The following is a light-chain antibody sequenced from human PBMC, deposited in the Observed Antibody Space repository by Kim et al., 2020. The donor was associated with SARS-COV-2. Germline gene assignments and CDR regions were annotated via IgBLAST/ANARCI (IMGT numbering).Light chain of an antibody. CDR3: QAWDSSTAHYV. CDR2: QDR. J-gene: IGLJ1*01. V-gene: IGLV3-1*01. Sequence: YELTQPPSVSVSPGQTASITCSGDKLGDKYTCWYQQKPGQSPVLVIYQDRKRPSRIPERFSGSNSGNTATLTISGTQAMDEADYYCQAWDSSTAHYVFGT. CDR1: KLGDKY.